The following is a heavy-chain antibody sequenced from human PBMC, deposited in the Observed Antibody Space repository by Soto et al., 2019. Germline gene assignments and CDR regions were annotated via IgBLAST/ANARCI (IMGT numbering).Heavy chain of an antibody. V-gene: IGHV1-18*01. Sequence: GASVKVSCKASGYTFTSYGISWVRQAPGQGLEWMGWISAYNGNTNYAQKLQGRVTMTTDTSTSTAYMELRSLRSDDTAVYYCARDTYVGDYGYWVRNGMDVWGQGTTVTVSS. CDR1: GYTFTSYG. D-gene: IGHD3-10*01. CDR3: ARDTYVGDYGYWVRNGMDV. J-gene: IGHJ6*02. CDR2: ISAYNGNT.